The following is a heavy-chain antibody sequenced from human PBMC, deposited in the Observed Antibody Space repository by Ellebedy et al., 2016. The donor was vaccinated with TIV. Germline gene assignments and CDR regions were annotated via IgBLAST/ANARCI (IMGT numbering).Heavy chain of an antibody. V-gene: IGHV4-59*01. CDR2: IYYSGST. J-gene: IGHJ4*02. CDR1: GGSISSYY. CDR3: ARGGVAYYYESNGYGIDY. Sequence: MPGGSLRLSCTVSGGSISSYYWSWIRQPPGKGLEWIGYIYYSGSTNYNPSLKSRVTISVDTSKNQCSLKLSSVTAADTAVYYCARGGVAYYYESNGYGIDYWGQGTLVTVSS. D-gene: IGHD3-22*01.